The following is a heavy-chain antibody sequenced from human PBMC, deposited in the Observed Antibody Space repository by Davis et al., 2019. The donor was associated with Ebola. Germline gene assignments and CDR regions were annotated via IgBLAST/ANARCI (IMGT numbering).Heavy chain of an antibody. CDR2: ISSSSSYT. CDR1: GFTFSDYY. Sequence: GESLKISCAASGFTFSDYYMSWIRQAPGKGLEWVSYISSSSSYTNYADSVKGRFTISRDNAKNSLYLQMNSLRAEDTAVYYCARDFRNKGMDVWGQGTTVTVSS. CDR3: ARDFRNKGMDV. V-gene: IGHV3-11*05. J-gene: IGHJ6*02.